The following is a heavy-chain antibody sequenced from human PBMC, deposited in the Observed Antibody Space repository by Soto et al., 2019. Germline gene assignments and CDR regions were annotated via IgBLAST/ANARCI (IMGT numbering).Heavy chain of an antibody. CDR3: VRIGQDYVFGDL. D-gene: IGHD3-3*01. Sequence: GGSLRLSCAASGFTFSSYWMHWVRQVPGKGLVWVSRITSDGRSTIYADSVMGRFTISRDNAKNILYLQMDSLRVEDTAVYFCVRIGQDYVFGDLWGRGTLVTVSS. CDR1: GFTFSSYW. J-gene: IGHJ4*02. V-gene: IGHV3-74*01. CDR2: ITSDGRST.